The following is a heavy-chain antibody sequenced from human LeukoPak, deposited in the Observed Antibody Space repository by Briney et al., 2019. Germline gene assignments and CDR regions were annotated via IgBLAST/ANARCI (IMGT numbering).Heavy chain of an antibody. CDR2: INPNSGGT. D-gene: IGHD3-22*01. V-gene: IGHV1-2*02. CDR3: ARGYYYDSSGYYLTPSLDY. Sequence: ASVKVSCKASGYTFTGYYMHWVRQAPGQGLEWMGWINPNSGGTNYAQKFQGRVTMTRDTSISTAYMELSRLRSDDTAVYYCARGYYYDSSGYYLTPSLDYWGQGTLVTVSS. CDR1: GYTFTGYY. J-gene: IGHJ4*02.